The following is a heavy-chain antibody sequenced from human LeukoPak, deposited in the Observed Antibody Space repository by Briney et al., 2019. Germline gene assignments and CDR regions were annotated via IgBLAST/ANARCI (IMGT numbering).Heavy chain of an antibody. CDR1: GFTFSNYG. CDR2: ISYDGTNK. J-gene: IGHJ4*02. CDR3: ARGHTAVTRHFDF. V-gene: IGHV3-30*03. Sequence: GGSLRLSCAASGFTFSNYGMHWVRQAPGKGLEWVAVISYDGTNKYYADSVKGRFTISRDNSKNTLYLQMNSLRDEDTAVYYCARGHTAVTRHFDFWGQGTLVTVSS. D-gene: IGHD4-17*01.